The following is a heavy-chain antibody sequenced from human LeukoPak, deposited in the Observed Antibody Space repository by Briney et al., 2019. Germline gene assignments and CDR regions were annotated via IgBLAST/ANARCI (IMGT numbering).Heavy chain of an antibody. CDR2: INHSGST. CDR3: ALIAVAGTGIVFDY. D-gene: IGHD6-19*01. CDR1: GGSFSGYY. V-gene: IGHV4-34*01. J-gene: IGHJ4*02. Sequence: SSETLSLTCAVYGGSFSGYYWSWIRQPPGKGLEWIGEINHSGSTNYNPSLESRVTISVDTSKNQFSLKLSSVTAADTAVYYCALIAVAGTGIVFDYWGQGTLVTVSS.